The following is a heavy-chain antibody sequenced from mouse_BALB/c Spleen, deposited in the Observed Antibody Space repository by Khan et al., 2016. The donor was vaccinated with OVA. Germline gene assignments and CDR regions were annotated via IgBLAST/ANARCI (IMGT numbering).Heavy chain of an antibody. V-gene: IGHV5-6*01. J-gene: IGHJ3*01. D-gene: IGHD4-1*01. CDR2: ISSGGDYT. CDR1: GFTFSSYG. Sequence: EVQLQESGGDLVKPGGSLKLSCAASGFTFSSYGMSWVRQTPDQRLEWVATISSGGDYTYYPDSVKGRFTISRDNAKHTLYLQMSSLKSEDTAMYYCASHLTGSFAYWGQGTLVTGSA. CDR3: ASHLTGSFAY.